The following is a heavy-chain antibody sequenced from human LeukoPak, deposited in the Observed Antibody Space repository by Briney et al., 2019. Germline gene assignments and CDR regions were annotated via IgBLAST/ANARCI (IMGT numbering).Heavy chain of an antibody. D-gene: IGHD3-16*02. Sequence: GGSLRLSCAASGFTFSSYAMHWVRQAPGKGLEWVAVISYDGSNKYYADSVKGRFTIPRDNSKNTLYLQMNSLRAEDTAVYYCAAGELRLGELSLYNWFDPWGQGTLVTVSS. CDR2: ISYDGSNK. V-gene: IGHV3-30-3*01. CDR3: AAGELRLGELSLYNWFDP. CDR1: GFTFSSYA. J-gene: IGHJ5*02.